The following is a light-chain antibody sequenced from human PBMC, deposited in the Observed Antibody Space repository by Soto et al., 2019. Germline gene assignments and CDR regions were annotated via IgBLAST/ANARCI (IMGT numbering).Light chain of an antibody. CDR2: DVS. CDR3: CSYAGSSTFV. CDR1: SNDVGDYNY. J-gene: IGLJ1*01. Sequence: QSVLTQPRSVSGSPGQSVTISCTGTSNDVGDYNYVSWYQQHPDKAPKLMIYDVSKRPSGVPDRFSGSKSGNTASLTISGLQVEDEADYFCCSYAGSSTFVFGTGTKVTVL. V-gene: IGLV2-11*01.